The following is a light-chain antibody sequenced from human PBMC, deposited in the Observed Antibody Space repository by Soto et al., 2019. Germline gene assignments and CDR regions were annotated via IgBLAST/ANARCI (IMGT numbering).Light chain of an antibody. CDR3: QQYNNWPLT. Sequence: EIVMTQSRATLSVSPGERATLSCRASQSVNNNLAWYQQKPGQAPRLLIYGASARATGIPARFSGSGSGTEFTLTFSSLQSEDFAVYYCQQYNNWPLTFGGGTKVEIK. J-gene: IGKJ4*01. CDR1: QSVNNN. CDR2: GAS. V-gene: IGKV3-15*01.